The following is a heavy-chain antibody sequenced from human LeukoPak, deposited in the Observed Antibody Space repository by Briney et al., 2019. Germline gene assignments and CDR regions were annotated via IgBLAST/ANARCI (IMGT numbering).Heavy chain of an antibody. D-gene: IGHD3-10*01. CDR2: IKQDGSER. V-gene: IGHV3-7*01. J-gene: IGHJ4*02. CDR3: ARAGSHWHYVY. Sequence: GGSLRLSCAASGFTFSGFSMSWVRQSPTKGLEWVANIKQDGSERYYVDSVKGRFTISKDNAKNSLSLQMNNLRVEDTAVYYCARAGSHWHYVYWGQGTVVTVSS. CDR1: GFTFSGFS.